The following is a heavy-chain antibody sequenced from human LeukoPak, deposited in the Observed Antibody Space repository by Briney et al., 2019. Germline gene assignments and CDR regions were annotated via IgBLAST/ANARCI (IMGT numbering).Heavy chain of an antibody. CDR3: ARYKPWGYSYGYDY. CDR2: IGTAGDT. Sequence: GGSLRLSCAASGFTFSSYDMHWVRHATGKGLEWVSAIGTAGDTYYPGSVKGRFTISRENAKNSLYLQMNSLRAGDTAVYYCARYKPWGYSYGYDYWGQGTLVTVSS. D-gene: IGHD5-18*01. CDR1: GFTFSSYD. V-gene: IGHV3-13*01. J-gene: IGHJ4*02.